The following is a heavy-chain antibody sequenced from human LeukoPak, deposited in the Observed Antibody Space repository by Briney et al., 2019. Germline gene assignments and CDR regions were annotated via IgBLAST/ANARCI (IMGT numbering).Heavy chain of an antibody. V-gene: IGHV3-30*18. D-gene: IGHD3-10*01. Sequence: PGRSLRLSCAASGFTFSGYGMHWVRQGPGKGLECVAVISYDGSNKYYADSVKGRFTISRDTSKNTLFLQMNSLRAEDTAVYYCAKDKGLLRGLFDYWGQGTLVTVSS. CDR3: AKDKGLLRGLFDY. CDR1: GFTFSGYG. CDR2: ISYDGSNK. J-gene: IGHJ4*02.